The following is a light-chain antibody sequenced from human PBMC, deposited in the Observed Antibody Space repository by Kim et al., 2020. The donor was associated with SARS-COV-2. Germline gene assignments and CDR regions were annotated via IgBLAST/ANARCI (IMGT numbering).Light chain of an antibody. V-gene: IGLV3-1*01. CDR3: QAWDSSTVV. CDR1: ELGDKY. J-gene: IGLJ2*01. Sequence: SYELTQPPSVSVSPGQTASITCSGDELGDKYVYWYQQKPGQSPVLVIYENKKRPSGNSERFSGSNSGITATLTISGTQAMDEADYYCQAWDSSTVVFGGG. CDR2: ENK.